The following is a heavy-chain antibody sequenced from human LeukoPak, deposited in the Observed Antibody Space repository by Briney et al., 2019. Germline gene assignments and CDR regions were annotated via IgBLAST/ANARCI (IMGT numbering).Heavy chain of an antibody. V-gene: IGHV3-30*18. Sequence: GGSLRLSCAASGFTFNTYGMHWVRQAPGKGLEWVAVIASDGRDKKYADSVKGRFTITRDNSKNTLYLQMNSLRAEDTAVYYCAKDGARGAAKYYFDYWGQGTLVAVSS. D-gene: IGHD6-13*01. CDR2: IASDGRDK. CDR3: AKDGARGAAKYYFDY. J-gene: IGHJ4*02. CDR1: GFTFNTYG.